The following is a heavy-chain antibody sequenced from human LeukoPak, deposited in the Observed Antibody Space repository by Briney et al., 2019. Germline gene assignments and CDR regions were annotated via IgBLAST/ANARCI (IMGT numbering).Heavy chain of an antibody. CDR3: ARRQYLDY. Sequence: PSETLSLTCTVSAGSISNYYWSWIRQPAGKGLEWIGRISSRGSTNYNPSLKSRVTMSIDTSKNQFSLKLSSVTAADTAVYYCARRQYLDYWGQGNLVTVSS. V-gene: IGHV4-4*07. CDR2: ISSRGST. CDR1: AGSISNYY. J-gene: IGHJ4*02.